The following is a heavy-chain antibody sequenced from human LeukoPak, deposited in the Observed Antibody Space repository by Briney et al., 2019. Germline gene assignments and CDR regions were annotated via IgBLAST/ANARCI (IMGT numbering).Heavy chain of an antibody. CDR1: GFTFSSYA. CDR3: ARKGAGTGTQTYNYYMDV. V-gene: IGHV3-64*01. D-gene: IGHD1-1*01. CDR2: ISSNGGST. Sequence: GGSLRLSCAASGFTFSSYAMHWVRQAPGKGLEYVSAISSNGGSTYYANSVKGRFTISRDNSKNTLYLQMGSLRAEDMAVYYCARKGAGTGTQTYNYYMDVWGKGTTVTVSS. J-gene: IGHJ6*03.